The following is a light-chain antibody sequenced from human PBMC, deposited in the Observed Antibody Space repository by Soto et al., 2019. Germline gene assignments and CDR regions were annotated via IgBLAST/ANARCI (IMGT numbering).Light chain of an antibody. V-gene: IGKV3-15*01. Sequence: EIVVTQSPATLSLSPGQRATLSCWASQSVSTNIAWYQQKPGQAPRLLIYGTSTRATGIPCRFSGSGSETEFTLPISSLQSEDFCVYYCHPYNHWWTLVQGTKLEMK. CDR1: QSVSTN. J-gene: IGKJ1*01. CDR2: GTS. CDR3: HPYNHWWT.